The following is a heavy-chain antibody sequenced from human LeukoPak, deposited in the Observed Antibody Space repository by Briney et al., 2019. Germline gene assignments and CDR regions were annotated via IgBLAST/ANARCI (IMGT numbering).Heavy chain of an antibody. CDR3: AKGAVEYYDILTGYHPLDY. Sequence: GGSLRLSCAASGFTFSDYYMSWIRQAPGKGLEWVSYISSSGSTIYYADSVKGRFTISRDNSKNTLYLQMNSLRAEDTAVYYCAKGAVEYYDILTGYHPLDYWGQGTLVTVSS. D-gene: IGHD3-9*01. J-gene: IGHJ4*02. CDR2: ISSSGSTI. CDR1: GFTFSDYY. V-gene: IGHV3-11*04.